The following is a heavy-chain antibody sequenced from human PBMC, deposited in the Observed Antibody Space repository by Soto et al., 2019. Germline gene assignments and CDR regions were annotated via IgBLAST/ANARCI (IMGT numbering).Heavy chain of an antibody. CDR3: TTGDILTGYDGDYYYGMDV. Sequence: PGGSLRLSCAASGFTFSNAWMNWVRQAPGKGLEWVGRIKSKTDGGTTDYAAPVKGRFTISRDDSKNTLYLQMNSLKTEDTAVYYCTTGDILTGYDGDYYYGMDVWGQGTTVTVSS. CDR2: IKSKTDGGTT. CDR1: GFTFSNAW. J-gene: IGHJ6*02. V-gene: IGHV3-15*07. D-gene: IGHD3-9*01.